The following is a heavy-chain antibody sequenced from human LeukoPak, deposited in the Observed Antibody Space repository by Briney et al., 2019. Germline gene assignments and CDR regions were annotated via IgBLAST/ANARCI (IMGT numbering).Heavy chain of an antibody. CDR2: ISGSGGST. CDR1: GFTFSSYA. D-gene: IGHD6-13*01. CDR3: AKYRIAATDY. V-gene: IGHV3-23*01. Sequence: PGGSLRLSCAASGFTFSSYAMSWVRPAPGKGLEWVSAISGSGGSTYYADSVKGRFTISRDNSKNTLYLQMNSLRAGDTAVYYCAKYRIAATDYWGQGTLVTVSS. J-gene: IGHJ4*02.